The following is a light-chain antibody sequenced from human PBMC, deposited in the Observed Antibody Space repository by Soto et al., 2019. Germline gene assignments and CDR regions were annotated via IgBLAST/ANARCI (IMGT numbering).Light chain of an antibody. V-gene: IGLV2-14*01. CDR2: EVT. CDR1: SSDVGAYNF. J-gene: IGLJ1*01. Sequence: QSALTQPVSVSGSPGQSITISCTGSSSDVGAYNFVSWYQHHPGKAPKLILYEVTTRPSGVSSRFSGSKSGNTASLTISGLQADDEANYYCSSYTSSNTPYVFGTGTKVTVL. CDR3: SSYTSSNTPYV.